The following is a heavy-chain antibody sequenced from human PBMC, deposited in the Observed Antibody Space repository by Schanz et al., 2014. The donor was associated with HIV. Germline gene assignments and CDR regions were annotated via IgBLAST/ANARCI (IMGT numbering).Heavy chain of an antibody. J-gene: IGHJ4*02. CDR3: VREHYYDATTSSNF. D-gene: IGHD3-16*01. CDR1: GYNFNSYD. CDR2: MNPNSGNT. Sequence: QVQLVQSGAEVKKPGASVRVACKASGYNFNSYDINWVRQATGQGLEWMGWMNPNSGNTNYAQKFQGRVTLTSDTSISTVYMELSRLRFDDTAMFYCVREHYYDATTSSNFWGQGTLVTVSS. V-gene: IGHV1-8*01.